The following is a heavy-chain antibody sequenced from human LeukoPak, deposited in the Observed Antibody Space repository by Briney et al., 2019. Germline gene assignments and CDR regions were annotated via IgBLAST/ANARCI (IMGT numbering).Heavy chain of an antibody. J-gene: IGHJ4*02. CDR2: KKGDGSKK. CDR3: AKDVLEK. Sequence: GGSLRLFCAAAGFTFSGHWMSWVRQAPGKGLEWVATKKGDGSKKFYVDSVKGRFTISRDDAENSVQLQMNSLRDEDTAVYYCAKDVLEKWGQGTLGSVSS. V-gene: IGHV3-7*01. CDR1: GFTFSGHW.